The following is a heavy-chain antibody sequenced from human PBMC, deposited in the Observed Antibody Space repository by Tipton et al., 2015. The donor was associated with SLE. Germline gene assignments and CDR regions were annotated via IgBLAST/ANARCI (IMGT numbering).Heavy chain of an antibody. Sequence: TLSLTCTVSGGSFSSGPYYWGWVRQAPGKGLEWIGNIYYSGSTFYNPSLKSRVTISVDTSKNHFSLNLNSVTAADTAVYYCAKNPAAAPDDYWGPGTLVTVSS. V-gene: IGHV4-39*07. CDR1: GGSFSSGPYY. D-gene: IGHD2-2*01. CDR3: AKNPAAAPDDY. CDR2: IYYSGST. J-gene: IGHJ4*02.